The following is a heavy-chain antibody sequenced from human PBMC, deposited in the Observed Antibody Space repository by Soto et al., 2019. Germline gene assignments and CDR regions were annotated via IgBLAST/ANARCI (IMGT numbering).Heavy chain of an antibody. J-gene: IGHJ4*02. CDR3: ANDLYDFWSGNY. CDR2: ISGRGGST. Sequence: EVQLLESGGGLVQPGGSLRLSCAASGFTFSSYAMSWVRQAPGKALEWVSSISGRGGSTYYADSVKGRFTISRDNSKNTLYQQMNSLRAEDTAVYYCANDLYDFWSGNYWCQGTLVTVSS. D-gene: IGHD3-3*01. V-gene: IGHV3-23*01. CDR1: GFTFSSYA.